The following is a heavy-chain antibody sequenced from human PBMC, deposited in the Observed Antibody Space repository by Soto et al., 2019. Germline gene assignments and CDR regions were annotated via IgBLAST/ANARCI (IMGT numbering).Heavy chain of an antibody. CDR2: ISGSGGST. V-gene: IGHV3-23*01. CDR3: AKDRTPPKEPGPHYSFDY. J-gene: IGHJ4*02. Sequence: EVQLLESGGGLVQPGGSLRLSCAASGFTFSSYAMSWVRQAPGKGLEWVSAISGSGGSTYYADSVKGRFTISRDNSKNTLYLQMNSLRAEDTAVYYCAKDRTPPKEPGPHYSFDYWGQGTLVTVSS. D-gene: IGHD2-15*01. CDR1: GFTFSSYA.